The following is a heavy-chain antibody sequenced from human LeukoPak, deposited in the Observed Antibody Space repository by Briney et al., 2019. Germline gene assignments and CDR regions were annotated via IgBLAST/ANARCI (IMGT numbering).Heavy chain of an antibody. CDR3: AKDRYGGGYSFDS. Sequence: QPGGSLRLSCAASGFTFHIYGMHWVRQAPGKGLEWVTFIRYDGTRKYYAGSVKGRFTISRDNSKNSLYLQMNSLRTEDTAVYYCAKDRYGGGYSFDSWGQGTLVTVSS. CDR1: GFTFHIYG. J-gene: IGHJ4*02. D-gene: IGHD6-25*01. CDR2: IRYDGTRK. V-gene: IGHV3-30*02.